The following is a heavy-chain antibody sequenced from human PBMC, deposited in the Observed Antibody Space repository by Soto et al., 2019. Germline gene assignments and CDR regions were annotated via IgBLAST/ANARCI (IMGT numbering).Heavy chain of an antibody. Sequence: ASVKVSCKASGYTFTGYYMHWVRQAPGQGLEWMGWINPNSGGTNYAQKFQGRVTMTRDTSISTAYMEVSRLRSDDTAVYYCARVVYAGSGSYYANWFDPWGRGTLVTVSS. CDR3: ARVVYAGSGSYYANWFDP. CDR1: GYTFTGYY. V-gene: IGHV1-2*02. CDR2: INPNSGGT. J-gene: IGHJ5*02. D-gene: IGHD3-10*01.